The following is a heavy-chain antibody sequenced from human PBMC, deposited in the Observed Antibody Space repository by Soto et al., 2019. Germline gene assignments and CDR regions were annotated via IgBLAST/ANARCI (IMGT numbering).Heavy chain of an antibody. CDR3: AKDQPYDYIWGSYRYMPDDY. D-gene: IGHD3-16*02. J-gene: IGHJ4*02. Sequence: GGSLRLSCAASGFTFSSYAMSWVRQAPGKGLEWVSAISGSGGSTYYADSVKGRFTISRDNSKNTLYLQMNSLRAEDTAVYYCAKDQPYDYIWGSYRYMPDDYWGQGTLVTVSS. CDR1: GFTFSSYA. CDR2: ISGSGGST. V-gene: IGHV3-23*01.